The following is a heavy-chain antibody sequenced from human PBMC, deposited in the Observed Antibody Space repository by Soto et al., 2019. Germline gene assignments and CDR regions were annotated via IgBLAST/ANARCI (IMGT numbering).Heavy chain of an antibody. Sequence: SGPTLVNPTQTLTLTCTFSGFSLSTSGVGVGWIRQPPGKALEWLALIYWDDDKRYSPSLKSRLTITKDTPKNQVVLTMTNMDPVDTATYYCAHKPDTAQVNGFDYWSQATLVTCSA. D-gene: IGHD5-18*01. CDR2: IYWDDDK. V-gene: IGHV2-5*02. J-gene: IGHJ4*02. CDR3: AHKPDTAQVNGFDY. CDR1: GFSLSTSGVG.